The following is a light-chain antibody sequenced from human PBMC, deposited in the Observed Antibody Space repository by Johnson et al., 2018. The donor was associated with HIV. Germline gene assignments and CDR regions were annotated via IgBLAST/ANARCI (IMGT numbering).Light chain of an antibody. Sequence: QSVLTQPPSVSAAPGQKVTISCSGSSSNIGNNYVSWYQQDQGTAPKLLIIDNNRRPPGIADRFSASKSGTSATLVITGLPTGDEADYYCCTWHRSLRTAFFGAVTMVTVL. CDR3: CTWHRSLRTAF. CDR1: SSNIGNNY. V-gene: IGLV1-51*01. CDR2: DNN. J-gene: IGLJ1*01.